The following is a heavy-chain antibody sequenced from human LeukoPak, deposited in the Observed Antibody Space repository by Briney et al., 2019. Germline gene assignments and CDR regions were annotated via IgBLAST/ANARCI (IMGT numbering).Heavy chain of an antibody. Sequence: XSGSGDRTHDADSVKGRFTMSRDNSKNTLYLQMNSLRAEDTAVYYCARTYCGGDCYSPAFDIWGQGTMVTVSS. V-gene: IGHV3-23*01. CDR3: ARTYCGGDCYSPAFDI. D-gene: IGHD2-21*02. CDR2: XSGSGDRT. J-gene: IGHJ3*02.